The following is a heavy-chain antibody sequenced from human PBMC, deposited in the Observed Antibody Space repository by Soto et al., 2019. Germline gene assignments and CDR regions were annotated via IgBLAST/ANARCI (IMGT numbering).Heavy chain of an antibody. CDR2: INPIFGTA. CDR3: ASGWGKDYDFWSGYKNWFDP. CDR1: GYTFTGYY. J-gene: IGHJ5*02. V-gene: IGHV1-69*01. D-gene: IGHD3-3*01. Sequence: QVQLVQSGAEVKKPGASVKVSCKASGYTFTGYYMHWVRQAPGQGLEWMGWINPIFGTANYAQKFQGRVTITADESTSTAYMELSSLRSEDTAVYYCASGWGKDYDFWSGYKNWFDPWGQGTLVTVSS.